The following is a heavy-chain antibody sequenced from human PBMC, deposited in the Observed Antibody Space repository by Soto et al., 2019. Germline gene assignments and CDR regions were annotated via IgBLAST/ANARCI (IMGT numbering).Heavy chain of an antibody. J-gene: IGHJ1*01. V-gene: IGHV3-15*07. Sequence: GGSMRLSCAAAGFTFSNALMNWVRPAPGKGLEWVGRIKSKTDGGTTDYAAPVKGRFTISRDDSKNTLYLQMNSLKTEDTAVYYCTLGGYDFWSGYLEYFQHWGQGTLVTVSS. CDR2: IKSKTDGGTT. CDR3: TLGGYDFWSGYLEYFQH. D-gene: IGHD3-3*01. CDR1: GFTFSNAL.